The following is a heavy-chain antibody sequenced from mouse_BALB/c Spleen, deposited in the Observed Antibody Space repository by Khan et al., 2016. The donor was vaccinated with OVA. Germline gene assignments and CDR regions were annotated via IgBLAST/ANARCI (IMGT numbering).Heavy chain of an antibody. CDR2: IYPGNGYT. Sequence: EVQLVESGAELGRPGSSVKLSCKTSGSTFTSYGIKWVKQRTGQGLEWIGYIYPGNGYTEYNEKFQGKAILTSDTSSNTAYMQLRSLTSEDSAIYFCTTAYYRYYFDYWGQGTTLTVSS. J-gene: IGHJ2*01. CDR1: GSTFTSYG. D-gene: IGHD2-12*01. V-gene: IGHV1S134*01. CDR3: TTAYYRYYFDY.